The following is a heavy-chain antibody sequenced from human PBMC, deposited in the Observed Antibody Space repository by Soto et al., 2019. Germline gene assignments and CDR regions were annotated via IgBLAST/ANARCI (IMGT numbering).Heavy chain of an antibody. CDR1: GGSISSGGYY. V-gene: IGHV4-31*03. J-gene: IGHJ6*02. CDR2: IYYSGST. CDR3: ARDHPYYDFWSGPHSYGMDV. Sequence: SETLSLTCTVSGGSISSGGYYWSWIRQHPGKGLEWIGYIYYSGSTYYNPSLKSRVTISVDTSKNQFSLKPSSVTAADTAVYYCARDHPYYDFWSGPHSYGMDVWGQGTTVTVSS. D-gene: IGHD3-3*01.